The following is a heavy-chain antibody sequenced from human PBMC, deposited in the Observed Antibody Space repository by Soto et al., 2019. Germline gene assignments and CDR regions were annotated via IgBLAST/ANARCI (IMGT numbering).Heavy chain of an antibody. D-gene: IGHD2-2*01. J-gene: IGHJ6*02. CDR3: TTDQGDIVVVPAAPGSVDYYYYYGMDV. CDR1: GFTFSNAW. CDR2: IKSKTDGGTT. V-gene: IGHV3-15*07. Sequence: GGSLRLSCAASGFTFSNAWMNWVRQAPGKGLEWVGRIKSKTDGGTTDYAAPVKGRFTISRDDSKNTLYLQMNSLKTEDTAVYYCTTDQGDIVVVPAAPGSVDYYYYYGMDVWGQGTTVTVSS.